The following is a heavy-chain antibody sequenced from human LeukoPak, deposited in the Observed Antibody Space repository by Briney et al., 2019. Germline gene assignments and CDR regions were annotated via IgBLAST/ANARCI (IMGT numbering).Heavy chain of an antibody. J-gene: IGHJ6*02. CDR1: GGSISSYY. Sequence: PSETLSLTCTVSGGSISSYYWSWIRQPPGKGLEWLGYIYYSGSTNYNPSLKSRVTISIDTSKNQFSLKLSSVTAADTAVYYCARESLSGNYYGMDVWGQGTTVTVSS. CDR2: IYYSGST. V-gene: IGHV4-59*01. D-gene: IGHD2/OR15-2a*01. CDR3: ARESLSGNYYGMDV.